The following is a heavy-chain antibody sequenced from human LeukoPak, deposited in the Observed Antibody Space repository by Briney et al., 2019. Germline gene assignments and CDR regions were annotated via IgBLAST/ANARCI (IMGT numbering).Heavy chain of an antibody. J-gene: IGHJ5*02. V-gene: IGHV4-39*01. CDR1: GGSISSSNYY. D-gene: IGHD2-21*02. Sequence: SETLSLTCTVSGGSISSSNYYWGWLRQPPGKGLEWIGSIYYSGNTYHNPSLKSRVTISVDTSKNQFSLKLSSVTAADTAVYYCARTNCGGDCSLYNWFDPWGQGTLVTVST. CDR3: ARTNCGGDCSLYNWFDP. CDR2: IYYSGNT.